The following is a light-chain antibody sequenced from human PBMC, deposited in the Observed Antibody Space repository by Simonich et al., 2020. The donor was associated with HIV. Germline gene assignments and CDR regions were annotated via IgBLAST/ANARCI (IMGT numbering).Light chain of an antibody. CDR1: QSISSW. J-gene: IGKJ1*01. CDR3: QQANSFPRT. Sequence: DIQMTQSPSTLSASVGDRVTTPCRASQSISSWLAWYHQKPGKAPKLLIYAASSLQSGVPSRFSGSGSGTNFTLTISSLQPEDFATYYCQQANSFPRTFGQGTKVEIK. CDR2: AAS. V-gene: IGKV1-12*01.